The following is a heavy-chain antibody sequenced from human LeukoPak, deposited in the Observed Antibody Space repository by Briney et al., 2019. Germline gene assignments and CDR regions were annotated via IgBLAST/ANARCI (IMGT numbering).Heavy chain of an antibody. CDR2: IYSSGST. D-gene: IGHD4-11*01. CDR3: ARDRGAGDYSTFFDY. CDR1: GGSISNYD. J-gene: IGHJ4*02. Sequence: PSETLSLTCIVSGGSISNYDWSWIRQPAGKGLEWIGRIYSSGSTNYNPSLKSRLTMSVDTSKNQFSLRLSSVTAADTAVYYCARDRGAGDYSTFFDYWGQGTLVTVSS. V-gene: IGHV4-4*07.